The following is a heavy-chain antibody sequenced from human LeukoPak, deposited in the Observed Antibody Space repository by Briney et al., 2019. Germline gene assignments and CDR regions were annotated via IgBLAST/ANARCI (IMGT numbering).Heavy chain of an antibody. V-gene: IGHV3-23*01. Sequence: GGSLRLSCAASGFTFSSYAMSWVRQAPGKGLECVSAISGSGGSTYYADSVKGRFTISRDNSKNTLYLQMNSLRAEDTAVYYCAKDHFILSSSWGLWGQGTLVTVSS. CDR2: ISGSGGST. J-gene: IGHJ4*02. CDR3: AKDHFILSSSWGL. D-gene: IGHD6-13*01. CDR1: GFTFSSYA.